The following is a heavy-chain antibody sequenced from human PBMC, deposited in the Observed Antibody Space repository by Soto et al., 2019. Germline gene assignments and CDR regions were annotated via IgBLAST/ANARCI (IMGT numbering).Heavy chain of an antibody. V-gene: IGHV4-34*01. Sequence: QVQLQQWGAGLLKPSETLSLTCAVYSGSFSGYYWSWIRQPPGKGLEWIGELYQGLSIIYNPSLESRVTISGDSSKNQFTLKLRSVTAADTAVYYCARHGGYYFDYWGQGTLFTVSS. CDR2: LYQGLSI. D-gene: IGHD3-16*01. J-gene: IGHJ4*02. CDR3: ARHGGYYFDY. CDR1: SGSFSGYY.